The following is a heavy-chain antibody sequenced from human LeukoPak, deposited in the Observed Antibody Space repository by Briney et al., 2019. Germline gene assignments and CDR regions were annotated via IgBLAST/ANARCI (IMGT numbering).Heavy chain of an antibody. J-gene: IGHJ5*02. CDR3: ARDPDWSFDL. CDR1: GYTFTSYG. CDR2: ISAHNVKT. Sequence: ASVKISCEASGYTFTSYGISWVRQAPGQGLEWMGWISAHNVKTNYAQKLRGRVTMTTETSTSTASLGRRSLRADDSAVYYCARDPDWSFDLWGQGTLVTVSS. V-gene: IGHV1-18*01. D-gene: IGHD3-9*01.